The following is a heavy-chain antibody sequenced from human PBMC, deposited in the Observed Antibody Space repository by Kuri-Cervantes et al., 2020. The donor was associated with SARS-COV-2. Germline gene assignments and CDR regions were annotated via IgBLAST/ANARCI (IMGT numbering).Heavy chain of an antibody. J-gene: IGHJ5*02. CDR2: INHSGST. CDR3: ARGVRLLWFGVSHNWFDP. V-gene: IGHV4-38-2*01. D-gene: IGHD3-10*01. CDR1: GYSISSGYY. Sequence: SQTLSLTCAVSGYSISSGYYWGWIRQPPGKGLEWVGEINHSGSTNYNPSLKSRVTISVDTSKNQFSLKLSSVTAADTAVYYCARGVRLLWFGVSHNWFDPWGQGTLVTVSS.